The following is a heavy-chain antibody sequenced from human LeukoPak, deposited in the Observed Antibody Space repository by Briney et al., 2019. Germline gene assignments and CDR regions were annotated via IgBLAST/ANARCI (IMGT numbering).Heavy chain of an antibody. J-gene: IGHJ4*02. CDR3: ARGPEYSSCSGGDY. Sequence: ALVKVSCKASGYTFTSYYINWVRQATGQGLEWMGWMNPNSGNTGYTQKFQGRVTMTRNTSRSTAYMELSSLRSEDTAVYYCARGPEYSSCSGGDYWGQGTLVTVSS. CDR1: GYTFTSYY. CDR2: MNPNSGNT. V-gene: IGHV1-8*01. D-gene: IGHD6-6*01.